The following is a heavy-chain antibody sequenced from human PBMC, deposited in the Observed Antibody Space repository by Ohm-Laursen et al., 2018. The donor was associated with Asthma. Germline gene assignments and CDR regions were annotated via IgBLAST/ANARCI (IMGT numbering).Heavy chain of an antibody. J-gene: IGHJ4*02. Sequence: RSLRLSCAASGFTFSSYGMHWVRQAPGKGLEWVAVISYDGSNKYYADSVKGRFTISRDNSKNTLYLQMNSLRAEDTAVYYCASEGLIDRDYWGQGTLVTVSS. CDR3: ASEGLIDRDY. D-gene: IGHD3-22*01. CDR2: ISYDGSNK. V-gene: IGHV3-30*03. CDR1: GFTFSSYG.